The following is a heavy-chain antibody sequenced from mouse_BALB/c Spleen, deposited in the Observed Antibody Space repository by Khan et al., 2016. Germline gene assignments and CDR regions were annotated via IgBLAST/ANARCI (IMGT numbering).Heavy chain of an antibody. CDR2: IWGEGNT. Sequence: QVQLKESGPGLVAPSQSLSITCTVSGFSLTGYGVNWVRQPPGKGLEWLGMIWGEGNTDYNSALKSRLSISKDNSKNQVFLKMNSLQTDDTARYYCARCGGTGTSWYFDVWGAGTTVTVSS. CDR1: GFSLTGYG. D-gene: IGHD4-1*01. V-gene: IGHV2-6-7*01. J-gene: IGHJ1*01. CDR3: ARCGGTGTSWYFDV.